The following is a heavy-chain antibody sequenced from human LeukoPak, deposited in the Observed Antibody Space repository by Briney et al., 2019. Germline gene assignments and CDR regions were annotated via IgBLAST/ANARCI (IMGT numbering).Heavy chain of an antibody. V-gene: IGHV4-34*01. Sequence: GSLRLSCAASGFTFSDYYMSWIRQAPGKGLEWIGEINHSGSTNYNPSLKSRVTISVDTSKNQFSLKLSSVTAADTAVYYCARLLRGYSYGYTWFDPWGQGTLVTVSS. D-gene: IGHD5-18*01. CDR3: ARLLRGYSYGYTWFDP. CDR2: INHSGST. J-gene: IGHJ5*02. CDR1: GFTFSDYY.